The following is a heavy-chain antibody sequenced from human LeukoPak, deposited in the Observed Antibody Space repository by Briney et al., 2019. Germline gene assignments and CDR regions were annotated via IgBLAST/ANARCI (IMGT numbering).Heavy chain of an antibody. CDR1: GFTFSSYA. V-gene: IGHV3-64*01. D-gene: IGHD3-22*01. Sequence: PGGSLRLSCAASGFTFSSYAMHWVRQAPGKGLEYVSAISSNGGSTYYANSVKGRFTISGDNSKNTLYLQMGSLRAEDMAVYYCARAVYYYDSSGYPLYYFDYWGQGTLVTVSS. CDR2: ISSNGGST. J-gene: IGHJ4*02. CDR3: ARAVYYYDSSGYPLYYFDY.